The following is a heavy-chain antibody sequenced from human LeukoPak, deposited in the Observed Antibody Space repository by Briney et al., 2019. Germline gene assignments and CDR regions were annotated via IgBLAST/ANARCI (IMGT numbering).Heavy chain of an antibody. CDR2: IYYSGST. D-gene: IGHD4/OR15-4a*01. CDR3: ASSGSLTTADY. CDR1: GGSISSYY. J-gene: IGHJ4*02. V-gene: IGHV4-59*04. Sequence: SETLSLTCTVSGGSISSYYWSWIWQPPGEGLEWIGYIYYSGSTYHNPSLKSRVTISVDTSKNQFSLKLSSVTAADTAVYYCASSGSLTTADYWGQGTLVTVSS.